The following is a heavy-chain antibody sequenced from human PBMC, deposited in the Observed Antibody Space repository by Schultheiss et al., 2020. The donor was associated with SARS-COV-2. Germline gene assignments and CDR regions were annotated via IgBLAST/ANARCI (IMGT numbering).Heavy chain of an antibody. J-gene: IGHJ6*02. CDR3: ARDGGYDFWSGFSGWLDV. D-gene: IGHD3-3*01. V-gene: IGHV1-8*02. Sequence: ASVKVSCKASGYTFTGYYMHWVRQAPGQGLEWMGWINPNSGNTGYAQKFQGRVTMTRNTSISTAYMELSSLRSEDTAVYYCARDGGYDFWSGFSGWLDVWGQGTTVTVSS. CDR2: INPNSGNT. CDR1: GYTFTGYY.